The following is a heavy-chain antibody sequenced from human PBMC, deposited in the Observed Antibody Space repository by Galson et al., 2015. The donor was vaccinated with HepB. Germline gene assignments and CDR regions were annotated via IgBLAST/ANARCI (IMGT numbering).Heavy chain of an antibody. J-gene: IGHJ4*02. Sequence: SLRLSCAASGFTFSSYAMHWVRQAPGKGLEWVAVISYDGSNKYYADSVKGRFTISRDNSKNTLYLQMNSLRAEDTAVYYCAREALQLELPPRGLGYWGQGTLVTVSS. V-gene: IGHV3-30-3*01. CDR3: AREALQLELPPRGLGY. CDR2: ISYDGSNK. D-gene: IGHD1-1*01. CDR1: GFTFSSYA.